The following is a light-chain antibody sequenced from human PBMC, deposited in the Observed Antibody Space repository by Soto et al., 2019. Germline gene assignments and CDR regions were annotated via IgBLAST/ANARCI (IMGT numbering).Light chain of an antibody. V-gene: IGKV1-39*01. CDR1: QSISRS. Sequence: DIQMTQSPSSLSAYVGDRVTLTCRASQSISRSLNWYQQKPGKAPKLLIYAASNLQSGVPSRFSGSGSGTAFTLTITSLQPEDFATYYCQQSYSTWTFGLGTKVEMK. J-gene: IGKJ1*01. CDR3: QQSYSTWT. CDR2: AAS.